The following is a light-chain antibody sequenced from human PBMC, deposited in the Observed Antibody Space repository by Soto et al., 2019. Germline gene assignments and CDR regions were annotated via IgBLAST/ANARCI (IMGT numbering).Light chain of an antibody. V-gene: IGKV1-5*03. J-gene: IGKJ2*01. CDR1: QSIDTA. CDR3: QQYGFFLT. Sequence: DIQMTQSPSTLSASVGDRVTITCRASQSIDTALAWYQQKPGKAPNLLIYRASALESGVPSRFSGSGSGTEFTLAISDLQPDDFATYYCQQYGFFLTFGQGTKLEIK. CDR2: RAS.